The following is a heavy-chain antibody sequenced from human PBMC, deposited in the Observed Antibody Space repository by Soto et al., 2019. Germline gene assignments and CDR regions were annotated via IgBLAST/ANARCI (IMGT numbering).Heavy chain of an antibody. CDR2: ISGSGGST. CDR3: ATNVCSSITAFHL. V-gene: IGHV3-23*01. Sequence: EVQLLESGGGLVQPGGSLRLSCAASGFTFSSYAMSWVRQAPGKGLEWVSAISGSGGSTYYADSVKGRFTISRDNSKNTLYLQMHILRAADTAVYYCATNVCSSITAFHLWGRGTLVTVSS. D-gene: IGHD3-3*01. J-gene: IGHJ2*01. CDR1: GFTFSSYA.